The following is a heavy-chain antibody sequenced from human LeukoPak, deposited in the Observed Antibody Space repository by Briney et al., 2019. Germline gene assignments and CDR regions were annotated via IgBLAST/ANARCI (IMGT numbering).Heavy chain of an antibody. J-gene: IGHJ4*02. D-gene: IGHD6-6*01. CDR3: AREESGSSGYYFDY. CDR2: ISSSGSYI. Sequence: GGSLRLSCAASAFTFSSYTMNWVRQAPGKGLEWVSSISSSGSYIYYADSVKGRFTISRDNAKNSLYLQMNSLRAEDTAVYYCAREESGSSGYYFDYWGQGTLVTVSS. CDR1: AFTFSSYT. V-gene: IGHV3-21*01.